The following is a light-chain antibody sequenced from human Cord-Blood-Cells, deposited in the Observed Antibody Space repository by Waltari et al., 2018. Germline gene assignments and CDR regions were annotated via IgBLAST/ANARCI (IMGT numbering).Light chain of an antibody. J-gene: IGLJ1*01. V-gene: IGLV2-8*01. Sequence: QSALTPPPPASWSPGQSVTLSCTGTSSDVGGYNTVPWYQQHPGKAPKPMIYEVSKRPSGFPDRFSGSKSGNTASLTVSGLQAEDEADYYCSSYAGSNNLVFGTGTKVTVL. CDR1: SSDVGGYNT. CDR2: EVS. CDR3: SSYAGSNNLV.